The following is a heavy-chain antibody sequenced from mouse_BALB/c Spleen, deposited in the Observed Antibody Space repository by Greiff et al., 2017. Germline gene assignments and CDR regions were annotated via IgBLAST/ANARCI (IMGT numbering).Heavy chain of an antibody. CDR2: ISSGGSYT. J-gene: IGHJ4*01. Sequence: DVMLVESGGGLVKPGGSLKLSCAASGFTFSSYTMSWVRQTPEKRLEWVATISSGGSYTYYPDSVKGRFTISRDNAKNTLYLQMSSLKSEDTAMYYCTRSILWYYYAMDYWGQGTSVTVSS. CDR1: GFTFSSYT. D-gene: IGHD1-1*02. V-gene: IGHV5-6-4*01. CDR3: TRSILWYYYAMDY.